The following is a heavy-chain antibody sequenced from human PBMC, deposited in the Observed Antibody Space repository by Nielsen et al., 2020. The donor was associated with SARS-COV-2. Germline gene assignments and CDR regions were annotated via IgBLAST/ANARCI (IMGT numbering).Heavy chain of an antibody. CDR1: GYSFTNYW. CDR3: ARRVWGLRGEAHYGMDV. D-gene: IGHD3-10*01. J-gene: IGHJ6*02. CDR2: IWPGDSDA. V-gene: IGHV5-51*01. Sequence: GESLKISCKASGYSFTNYWIVWVRQMPGKGLEWMGMIWPGDSDARYSPSFQGQVTISADKSITTAYLQWSSLKASDTAIYYCARRVWGLRGEAHYGMDVWGQGTTVTVSS.